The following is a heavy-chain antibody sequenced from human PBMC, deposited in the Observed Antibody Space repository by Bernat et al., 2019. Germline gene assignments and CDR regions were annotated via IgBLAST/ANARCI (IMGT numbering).Heavy chain of an antibody. D-gene: IGHD1-26*01. Sequence: QFQLVQSGAEVKKPGSSVKVSCKASGGTFSSYAISWLRQAPGQGLGWMGRIIPILGIANYAQKFQGRVTITADKSTSTAYMELSSLRSEDTAVYYCARGVVGATLGDDAFDIWGQGTMVTVAS. J-gene: IGHJ3*02. CDR3: ARGVVGATLGDDAFDI. V-gene: IGHV1-69*04. CDR1: GGTFSSYA. CDR2: IIPILGIA.